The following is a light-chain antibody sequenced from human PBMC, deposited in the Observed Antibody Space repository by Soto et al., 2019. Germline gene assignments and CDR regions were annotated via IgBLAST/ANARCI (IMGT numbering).Light chain of an antibody. CDR1: QSVLYSSSNKNY. J-gene: IGKJ1*01. CDR3: QQYYSTPTWA. V-gene: IGKV4-1*01. CDR2: WAS. Sequence: DIVMTQFPDSLAVSLGERATINCKSSQSVLYSSSNKNYLAWYQQKPGQPPKLLIYWASTRESGVPDRFSGSGSGTDFTLTISSLQAEDVAVYYCQQYYSTPTWAFGQGTKVDNK.